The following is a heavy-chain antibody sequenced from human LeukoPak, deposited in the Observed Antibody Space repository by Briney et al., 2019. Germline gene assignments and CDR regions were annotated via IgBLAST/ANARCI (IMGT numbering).Heavy chain of an antibody. Sequence: GASVKVSCKASGYTFTSYDINWVRQATGQGLEWMGWISAYNGNAHYAQKLQARVTMTTDPSTSTAYMELRSLRSDDTAVYYCARAPRGNSGYDPPEWFDPWGQGTLVTVSS. D-gene: IGHD5-12*01. CDR2: ISAYNGNA. CDR1: GYTFTSYD. CDR3: ARAPRGNSGYDPPEWFDP. J-gene: IGHJ5*02. V-gene: IGHV1-18*01.